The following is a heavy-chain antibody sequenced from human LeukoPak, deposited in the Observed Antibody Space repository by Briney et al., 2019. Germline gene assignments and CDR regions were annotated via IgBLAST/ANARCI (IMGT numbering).Heavy chain of an antibody. V-gene: IGHV1-2*06. CDR2: IDPNSGGT. CDR3: ARGYSYGHYFDY. J-gene: IGHJ4*02. CDR1: GYTFTGYY. D-gene: IGHD5-18*01. Sequence: ASVKVSCKASGYTFTGYYMHWVRQAPGQGPEWMGRIDPNSGGTNYAQKFQGRVTMTRDTSISTAYMELSRLRSDDTAVYYCARGYSYGHYFDYWGQGTLVTVSS.